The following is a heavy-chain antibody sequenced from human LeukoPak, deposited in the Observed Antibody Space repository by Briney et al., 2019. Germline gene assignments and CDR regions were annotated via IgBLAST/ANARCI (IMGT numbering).Heavy chain of an antibody. CDR3: ITEPHDYGDFTFGY. CDR2: IKRKTDVGTT. D-gene: IGHD4-17*01. CDR1: GFTFSNAW. J-gene: IGHJ4*02. V-gene: IGHV3-15*01. Sequence: GGSLRLSCAASGFTFSNAWMSWVRQAPGKGLEWVGRIKRKTDVGTTDYSAPVKGRFTISRDDSENTLYLQMNSLKTEDTAVYFCITEPHDYGDFTFGYWGQGTLVTVSS.